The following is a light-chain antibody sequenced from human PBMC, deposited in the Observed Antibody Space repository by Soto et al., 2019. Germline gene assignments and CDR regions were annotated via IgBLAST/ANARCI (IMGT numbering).Light chain of an antibody. V-gene: IGLV1-44*01. CDR1: SSNIGSNN. Sequence: QSVLTQPPSASGTPGQRVTISCSGSSSNIGSNNVNWYQQLPGTAPNLLIYSNNQRPSGVTDRFSCSKSGTSASLAISGLQYEEEADYYCASWDESLNGVVFGGGTQLTVL. CDR3: ASWDESLNGVV. CDR2: SNN. J-gene: IGLJ2*01.